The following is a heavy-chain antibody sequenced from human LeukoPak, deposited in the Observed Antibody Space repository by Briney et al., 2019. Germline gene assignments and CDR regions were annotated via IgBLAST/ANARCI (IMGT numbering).Heavy chain of an antibody. CDR1: GFTFSNYG. D-gene: IGHD6-6*01. CDR3: RSSSLDY. Sequence: GGSLRLSCAASGFTFSNYGMHWVRQAPGKGLEWVAFIRYDGSNENYADSVKGRFTISRDNSKNTLYLQMNSLRVEDTAVYYARSSSLDYWGQGTLVTVSS. V-gene: IGHV3-30*02. J-gene: IGHJ4*02. CDR2: IRYDGSNE.